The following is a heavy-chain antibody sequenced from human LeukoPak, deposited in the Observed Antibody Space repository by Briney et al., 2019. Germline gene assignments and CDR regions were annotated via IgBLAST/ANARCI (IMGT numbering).Heavy chain of an antibody. CDR1: GFTFSTYW. J-gene: IGHJ4*02. Sequence: PGGSLRLSCAASGFTFSTYWMSWVRQAPGKGLEWVANIKQDGSEKYYVDSVKGRFTISRDNAENSLYLQMNSLRAEDTAVYYCARAWESIAGYYFDYWGQGTLVTVSS. CDR2: IKQDGSEK. V-gene: IGHV3-7*01. D-gene: IGHD1-26*01. CDR3: ARAWESIAGYYFDY.